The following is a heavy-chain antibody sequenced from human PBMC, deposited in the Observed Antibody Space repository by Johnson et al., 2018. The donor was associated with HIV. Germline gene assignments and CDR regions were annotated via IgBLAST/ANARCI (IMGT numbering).Heavy chain of an antibody. D-gene: IGHD6-13*01. CDR2: ISYDGSYK. Sequence: QVQLVESGGGVVQPGRSLRLSCAASGFTFSNYAMHWVRQAPGKGLEWLSVISYDGSYKYYADSVKGRFTISRDNSKNTLYLQMNSLRAEDTAVYYCARETRSAAAGHGAFDVWGQGTMVTVSS. J-gene: IGHJ3*01. V-gene: IGHV3-30*14. CDR1: GFTFSNYA. CDR3: ARETRSAAAGHGAFDV.